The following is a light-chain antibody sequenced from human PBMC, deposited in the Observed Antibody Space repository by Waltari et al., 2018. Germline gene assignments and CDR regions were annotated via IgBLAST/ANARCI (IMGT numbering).Light chain of an antibody. CDR1: QNVLYSSNNKNY. J-gene: IGKJ2*01. Sequence: DIVMTPSPDSLAVSLGERATINCKSSQNVLYSSNNKNYLAWYQQKPGQSPNLLIYWASTRESGVPDRFSGSGSGTDFTLTISSLQAEDVAVYYCQQYYSTPYTFGQGTKLEIK. CDR2: WAS. V-gene: IGKV4-1*01. CDR3: QQYYSTPYT.